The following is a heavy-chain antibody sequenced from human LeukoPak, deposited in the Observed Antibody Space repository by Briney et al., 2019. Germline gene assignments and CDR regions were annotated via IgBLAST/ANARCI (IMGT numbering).Heavy chain of an antibody. J-gene: IGHJ4*02. V-gene: IGHV3-23*01. CDR1: GFTFSSYA. Sequence: GGSLRLSCAASGFTFSSYAMSWVRQAPGKGLEWVPAISGSGGSTYYADSVKGRFTISRDNSKNTLYLQMNSLRAEDTAVYYCAAGGGYYFDYWGQGTLVTVSS. CDR2: ISGSGGST. CDR3: AAGGGYYFDY. D-gene: IGHD3-16*01.